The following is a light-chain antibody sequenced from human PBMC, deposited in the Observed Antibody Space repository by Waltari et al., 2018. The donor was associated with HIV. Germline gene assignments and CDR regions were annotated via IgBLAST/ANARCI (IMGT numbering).Light chain of an antibody. CDR1: QLINNY. Sequence: DIQVTQSPSSLSASVGDRVTITCRASQLINNYVNWYQQKPGNAPQLLIYAASSLQSGVPSRFIGTGSGTDFTLTIIGLQPEDFATYYCQQSYSTPHTFGQGTKVEI. V-gene: IGKV1-39*01. J-gene: IGKJ1*01. CDR3: QQSYSTPHT. CDR2: AAS.